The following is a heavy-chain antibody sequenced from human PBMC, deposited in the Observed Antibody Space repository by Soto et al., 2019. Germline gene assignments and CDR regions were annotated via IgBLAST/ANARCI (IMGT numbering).Heavy chain of an antibody. D-gene: IGHD2-21*02. CDR2: VSWNSGAK. V-gene: IGHV3-9*01. CDR1: GFSFDDFV. Sequence: GGSLRLSCVASGFSFDDFVMNWVRQRPGKGLEWVSSVSWNSGAKLYADSVKGRFAISRDSAKKSVYLQMNSLRPDDTAFYYCAKGVAAAVPALDYWGQGTLVTVS. CDR3: AKGVAAAVPALDY. J-gene: IGHJ4*02.